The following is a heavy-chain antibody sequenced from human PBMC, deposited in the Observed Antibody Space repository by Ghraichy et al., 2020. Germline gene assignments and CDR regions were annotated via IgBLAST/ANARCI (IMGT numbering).Heavy chain of an antibody. D-gene: IGHD3-3*01. CDR3: ARARMKRASGTIFGVVISSEFDY. CDR2: INHSGST. Sequence: SETLSLTCAVYGGSFSGYYWSWIRQPPGKGLEWVGEINHSGSTNYNPSLKSRVTISVDTSKNQFSLKLSSVTAADTAVYYCARARMKRASGTIFGVVISSEFDYWGQGTLVTVSS. V-gene: IGHV4-34*01. J-gene: IGHJ4*02. CDR1: GGSFSGYY.